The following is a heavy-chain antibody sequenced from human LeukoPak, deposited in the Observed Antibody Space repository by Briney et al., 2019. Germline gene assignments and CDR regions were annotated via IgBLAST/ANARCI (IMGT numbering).Heavy chain of an antibody. J-gene: IGHJ6*04. CDR2: ISSSGSYI. D-gene: IGHD3-10*01. Sequence: GGSLRLSCAASGLTFSNYNMNWVRQAPGRGLEWVSSISSSGSYIYYADSVKGRFTISRDNAKNSLYLQMNSLRAEDAAVYHCARGYYGSDYYSGMDVWGKGTTVTVSS. CDR1: GLTFSNYN. V-gene: IGHV3-21*01. CDR3: ARGYYGSDYYSGMDV.